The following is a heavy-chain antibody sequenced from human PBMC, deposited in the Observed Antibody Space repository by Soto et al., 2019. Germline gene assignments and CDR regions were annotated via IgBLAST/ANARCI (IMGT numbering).Heavy chain of an antibody. CDR1: GCSLTAFG. J-gene: IGHJ4*02. Sequence: QVQLLQSGGGLVQYGRTMRLSCASAGCSLTAFGMQWVRQPPGKGLQWVARLRHDGGSAFYADSVQGRFSVSRNSSKTTLYLPIKCLRPEDTEIAYCESIADYLGEGTLVNVYS. CDR2: LRHDGGSA. V-gene: IGHV3-30*06. CDR3: ESIADY.